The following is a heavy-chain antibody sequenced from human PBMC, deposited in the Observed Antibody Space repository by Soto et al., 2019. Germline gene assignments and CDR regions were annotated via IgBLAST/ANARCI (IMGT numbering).Heavy chain of an antibody. V-gene: IGHV3-15*07. J-gene: IGHJ4*02. CDR3: TTDQSELKYSGYDYY. CDR1: GFTFSNAW. D-gene: IGHD5-12*01. CDR2: IKSKTDGGTT. Sequence: GESLKISCAASGFTFSNAWMNWVRQAPGKGLEWVGRIKSKTDGGTTDYAAPVKGRFTISRDDSKNTLYLQMNSLKTEDTAVYYCTTDQSELKYSGYDYYWGQGTLVTVSS.